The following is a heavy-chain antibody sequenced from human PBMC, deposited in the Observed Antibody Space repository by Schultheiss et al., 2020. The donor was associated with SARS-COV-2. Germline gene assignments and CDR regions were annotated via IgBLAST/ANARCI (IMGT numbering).Heavy chain of an antibody. Sequence: GGSLRLSCAASGFTFSSYGMHWVRQAPGKGLEWVAVISYDGSNKYYADSVKGRFTISRDNSKNTLYLQMNSLRAEDTALYYCAKDDPGVVGASWGQGTLVTVSS. CDR2: ISYDGSNK. D-gene: IGHD3-3*01. V-gene: IGHV3-30*18. J-gene: IGHJ5*02. CDR3: AKDDPGVVGAS. CDR1: GFTFSSYG.